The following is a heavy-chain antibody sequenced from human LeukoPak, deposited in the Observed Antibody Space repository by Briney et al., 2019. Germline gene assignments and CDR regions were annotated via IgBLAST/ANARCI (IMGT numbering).Heavy chain of an antibody. CDR2: IYYSGSP. CDR3: ARTYYDFWSGYCY. CDR1: GGSISSSSYY. J-gene: IGHJ4*02. D-gene: IGHD3-3*01. Sequence: SETLSLTCTVSGGSISSSSYYWGWIRQPPGKGLEWIGSIYYSGSPYYDPSLKSRVTISVDTSKNQFSLKLSSVTAADTAVYYCARTYYDFWSGYCYWGQGTLVTVSS. V-gene: IGHV4-39*01.